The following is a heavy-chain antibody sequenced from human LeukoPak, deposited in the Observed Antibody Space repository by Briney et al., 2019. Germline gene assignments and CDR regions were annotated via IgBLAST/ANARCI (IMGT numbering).Heavy chain of an antibody. D-gene: IGHD1-26*01. CDR3: AREGGSYSWGGFSWFDP. V-gene: IGHV1-2*02. CDR1: GYTFTGYY. Sequence: ASVKVSCKASGYTFTGYYMHWVRQAPGQGLEWMGWINPNSGGTNYAQKFQGRVTMTRDTSISIAYMELSRLRSDDTAVYYCAREGGSYSWGGFSWFDPWGQGTLVTVSS. CDR2: INPNSGGT. J-gene: IGHJ5*02.